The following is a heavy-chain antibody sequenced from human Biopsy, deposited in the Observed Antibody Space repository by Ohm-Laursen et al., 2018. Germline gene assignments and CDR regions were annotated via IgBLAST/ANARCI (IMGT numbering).Heavy chain of an antibody. D-gene: IGHD1-1*01. CDR1: GYAVTEFS. CDR2: FAPENGKT. V-gene: IGHV1-24*01. CDR3: AADINVWNVNY. J-gene: IGHJ4*02. Sequence: SVKASCKVSGYAVTEFSMHWVRQAPGKGLEWMGGFAPENGKTIYAQKFQGRATMTEDTSTDTAYMELSSLRSEDTAVYYCAADINVWNVNYWGQGTQVTVSS.